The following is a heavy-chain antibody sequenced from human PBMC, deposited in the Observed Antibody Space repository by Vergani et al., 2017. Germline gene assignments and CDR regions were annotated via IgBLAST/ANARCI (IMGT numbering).Heavy chain of an antibody. CDR1: GYTFTSYY. V-gene: IGHV1-46*01. J-gene: IGHJ5*02. D-gene: IGHD2-2*02. CDR3: ARGCGSTSCYKRGEDWFDP. CDR2: INPSGGST. Sequence: QVQLVQSGAEVKKPGASVKVSCQASGYTFTSYYIHWVRHAPGQGLEWMGIINPSGGSTNYAQKFQGRVTMTRDTSTSTVFMELSSLRSEDTAVYYWARGCGSTSCYKRGEDWFDPWGQGTLVTVSS.